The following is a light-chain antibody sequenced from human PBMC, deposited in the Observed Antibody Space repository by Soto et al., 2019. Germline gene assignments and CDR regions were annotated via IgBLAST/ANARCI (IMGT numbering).Light chain of an antibody. CDR3: QQCYNTPYT. V-gene: IGKV4-1*01. CDR1: QSVLHSSKNENY. Sequence: DIVMTQSPDSLAVSLGERATINCKSSQSVLHSSKNENYLSWYQQKPGQPPKLLIYWASTRESGVPDRFSGSGSGTDFALTIVSLQAEDVAVYYCQQCYNTPYTFGQGTKLEIK. J-gene: IGKJ2*01. CDR2: WAS.